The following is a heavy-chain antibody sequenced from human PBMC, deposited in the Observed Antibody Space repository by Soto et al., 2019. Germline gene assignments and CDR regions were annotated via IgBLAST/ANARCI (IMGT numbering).Heavy chain of an antibody. Sequence: EDQLVESGGGLVQPGGSLRLSCAASGFTFRNHWMHWVRQAPGQGPEGVARIKTDGSYTDYADSEKGRFTISRDNAGNTLYLQMNSLTVEDTAMYYCARTRSTSSSGFDLWGQGTMVTVSS. J-gene: IGHJ3*01. D-gene: IGHD6-6*01. CDR3: ARTRSTSSSGFDL. CDR1: GFTFRNHW. V-gene: IGHV3-74*01. CDR2: IKTDGSYT.